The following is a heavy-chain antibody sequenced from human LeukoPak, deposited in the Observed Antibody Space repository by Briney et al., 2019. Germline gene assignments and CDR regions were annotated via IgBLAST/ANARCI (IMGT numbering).Heavy chain of an antibody. Sequence: GGSLRLSCAASGFTFSSYAMRWVRQAPGRGLEYVSAISSNGGSTYYANSVKGRFTISRDNSKNTLYLQMGSLRAEDMAVYYCARGVGPFDIWGQGTMVTVSS. D-gene: IGHD2-15*01. CDR2: ISSNGGST. V-gene: IGHV3-64*01. J-gene: IGHJ3*02. CDR1: GFTFSSYA. CDR3: ARGVGPFDI.